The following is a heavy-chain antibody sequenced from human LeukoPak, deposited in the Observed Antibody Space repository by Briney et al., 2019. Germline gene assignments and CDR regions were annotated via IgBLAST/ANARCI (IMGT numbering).Heavy chain of an antibody. Sequence: SQTLSRTCAISGDSVSGNSPTWNWIRQSPSRGLEWLGRTYYRSKWYNDYAVSVKSRITINPDTSKNQFSLHLNSVTPEDTAVYYCARGHYAIGFDYWGQGTLVTVSS. V-gene: IGHV6-1*01. J-gene: IGHJ4*02. CDR2: TYYRSKWYN. CDR1: GDSVSGNSPT. CDR3: ARGHYAIGFDY. D-gene: IGHD2-21*01.